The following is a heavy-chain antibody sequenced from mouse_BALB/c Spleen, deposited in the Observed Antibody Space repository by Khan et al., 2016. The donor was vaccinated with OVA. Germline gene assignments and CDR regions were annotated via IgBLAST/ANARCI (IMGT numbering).Heavy chain of an antibody. CDR3: ARSTYRYAFVY. D-gene: IGHD2-12*01. CDR2: IIYTGYT. J-gene: IGHJ3*01. CDR1: GDSITSGY. Sequence: EVELVESGPSLVKPSQTLSLTCSVTGDSITSGYWNWIRKFPGNKLEYMGYIIYTGYTYYNPSLKSRISITRHTSKNQYYLQLSSVTDADTATYYCARSTYRYAFVYWGQVTLVTVSA. V-gene: IGHV3-8*02.